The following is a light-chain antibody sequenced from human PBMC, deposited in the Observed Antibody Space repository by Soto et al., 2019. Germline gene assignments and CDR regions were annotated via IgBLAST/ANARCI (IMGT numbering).Light chain of an antibody. Sequence: EIVMTQSPATLSVSPGERATLSCRASQSVSSNLAWYQQRPRQAPRLLIYGASTRRPGIPARVSGSGSGTEFTLTISSLQSEDFAVYYCQQYNNWPRGTFGPGTKVDIK. J-gene: IGKJ3*01. CDR3: QQYNNWPRGT. CDR1: QSVSSN. CDR2: GAS. V-gene: IGKV3D-15*01.